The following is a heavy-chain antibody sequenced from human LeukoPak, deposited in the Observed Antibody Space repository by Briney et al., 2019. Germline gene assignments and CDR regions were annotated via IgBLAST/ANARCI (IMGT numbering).Heavy chain of an antibody. CDR1: GYTFTSYG. D-gene: IGHD3-9*01. CDR3: ARDGAYFDWSLRGYYFDY. V-gene: IGHV1-18*01. J-gene: IGHJ4*02. Sequence: ASVKVSCKASGYTFTSYGISWVRQAPGQGLEWMGWISAYNGNTNYAQKLQGRVTITTDTSTSTAYMELRSLRSDDTAVYYCARDGAYFDWSLRGYYFDYWGQGTLVTVSS. CDR2: ISAYNGNT.